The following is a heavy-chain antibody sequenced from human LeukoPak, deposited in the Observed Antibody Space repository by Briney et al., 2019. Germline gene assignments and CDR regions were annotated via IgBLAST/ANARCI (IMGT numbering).Heavy chain of an antibody. CDR2: ISSSGSTI. Sequence: PGGSLRLSCAASGLTFSDYYMSWIRQAPGKGLEWVSYISSSGSTIYYADSVKGRFTISRDNAKNSLYLQMNSLRAEDTAVYYCARDREQLDVYYYYGMDVWGQGTTVTVSS. CDR3: ARDREQLDVYYYYGMDV. V-gene: IGHV3-11*01. CDR1: GLTFSDYY. J-gene: IGHJ6*02. D-gene: IGHD6-13*01.